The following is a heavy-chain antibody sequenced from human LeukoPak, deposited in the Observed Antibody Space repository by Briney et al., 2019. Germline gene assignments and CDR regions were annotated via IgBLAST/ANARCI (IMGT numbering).Heavy chain of an antibody. CDR3: TRDRGGRWFGELLGFDS. V-gene: IGHV3-49*04. CDR2: IRSSHHGATR. CDR1: GFTFSSYS. D-gene: IGHD3-10*01. Sequence: GGSLRLSCAASGFTFSSYSMNWVRQAPGKGLEWIAFIRSSHHGATREYAASVKGRFIISRDDSKNIAYLQMDSLKTEDTGVYFCTRDRGGRWFGELLGFDSWGQGTLLTVSS. J-gene: IGHJ4*02.